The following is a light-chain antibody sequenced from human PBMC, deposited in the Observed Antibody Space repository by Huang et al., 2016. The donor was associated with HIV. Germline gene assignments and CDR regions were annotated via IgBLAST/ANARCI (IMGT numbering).Light chain of an antibody. CDR2: AAA. J-gene: IGKJ2*01. V-gene: IGKV1-39*01. CDR3: QQTYITPYT. CDR1: QSSSSY. Sequence: DIQMTQSPFFLSASVGDRVNFTCRASQSSSSYLNWYQQKPGKAPELLIYAAANLQSGAPSRFSGSVSVTDFTLTIVSLQPADFATYYCQQTYITPYTFGQGTKLEIK.